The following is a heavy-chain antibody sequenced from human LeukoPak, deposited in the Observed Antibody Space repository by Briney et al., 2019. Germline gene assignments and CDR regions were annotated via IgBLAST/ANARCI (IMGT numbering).Heavy chain of an antibody. Sequence: GGSLSLSCAASGFTFSSNAMSWVRQAPGKGLEWISSVNGSGGENHYTDPESGGFTFSRDNSKGTLYLQMSSLRAEDTAVYYCAKVPHYGGNSPYFDSWGQGTLVTVSS. V-gene: IGHV3-23*01. J-gene: IGHJ4*02. CDR3: AKVPHYGGNSPYFDS. CDR2: VNGSGGEN. D-gene: IGHD4-23*01. CDR1: GFTFSSNA.